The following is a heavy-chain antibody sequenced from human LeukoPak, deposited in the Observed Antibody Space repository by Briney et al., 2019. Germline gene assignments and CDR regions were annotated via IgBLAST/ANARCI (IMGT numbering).Heavy chain of an antibody. CDR3: ARFIVGATTVPPAY. V-gene: IGHV1-18*01. Sequence: ASVKVSCKASGYTFTSYGISWVRQAPGQGLEWRGWSSAYNGNTNYAQKRQGRVTMTTDTSTSTAYMELRSLRSDATAVYYCARFIVGATTVPPAYWGQGTLVTASS. J-gene: IGHJ4*02. CDR2: SSAYNGNT. D-gene: IGHD1-26*01. CDR1: GYTFTSYG.